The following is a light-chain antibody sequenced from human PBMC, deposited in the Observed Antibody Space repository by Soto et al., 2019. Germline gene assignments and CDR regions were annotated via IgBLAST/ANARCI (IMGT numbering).Light chain of an antibody. CDR3: QQGYTTPLT. J-gene: IGKJ4*01. V-gene: IGKV1-39*01. CDR1: QNIINL. Sequence: DIQMTQSPSSLSASVGDRVTITCRASQNIINLLNWYQHKPGTAPRVLISVTSRLQSGDPSTCSGSRSGTDFTLTTDSLQPEDFPTYYGQQGYTTPLTFGGGTKVDI. CDR2: VTS.